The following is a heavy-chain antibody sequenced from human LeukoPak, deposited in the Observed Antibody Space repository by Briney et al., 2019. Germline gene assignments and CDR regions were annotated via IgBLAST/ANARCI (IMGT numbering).Heavy chain of an antibody. Sequence: KSSETLSLTCTVSGGSISTYYWSWIRQPPAKGLEYIGYIYYSGSTNYNPSLKSRVTMSLDTSKNQFSLKLSSVTAADTAVYYCAREEVPHGFDIWGQGTMVTVSS. CDR3: AREEVPHGFDI. J-gene: IGHJ3*02. CDR2: IYYSGST. CDR1: GGSISTYY. V-gene: IGHV4-59*01.